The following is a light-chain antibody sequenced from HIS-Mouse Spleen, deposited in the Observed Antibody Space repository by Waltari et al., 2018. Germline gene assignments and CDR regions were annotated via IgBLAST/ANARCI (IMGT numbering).Light chain of an antibody. Sequence: DIQLTQSPSFLSASVGDRVTITCRASQGISSYLAWYQQKPGKAPKHLIYAASTVQSGVPSRFSGSGSGTEFTLTISSLQPEDFATYYCQQLNSYPPTFGQGTKVEIK. J-gene: IGKJ1*01. CDR3: QQLNSYPPT. CDR1: QGISSY. CDR2: AAS. V-gene: IGKV1-9*01.